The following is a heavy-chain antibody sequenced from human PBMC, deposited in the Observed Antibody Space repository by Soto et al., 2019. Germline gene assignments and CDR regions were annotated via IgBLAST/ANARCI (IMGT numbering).Heavy chain of an antibody. CDR3: ARVPLGYSSSFPLDY. V-gene: IGHV1-8*01. Sequence: ASVKVSCKASGYTFNRYDLQWVPQAPGQRPEWMGWINPNSGTTGYAQKFQGRVNMQRNTSISTAYMEMSSLRSEDTAVYYCARVPLGYSSSFPLDYWGQGTLVTVSS. CDR2: INPNSGTT. J-gene: IGHJ4*02. CDR1: GYTFNRYD. D-gene: IGHD6-6*01.